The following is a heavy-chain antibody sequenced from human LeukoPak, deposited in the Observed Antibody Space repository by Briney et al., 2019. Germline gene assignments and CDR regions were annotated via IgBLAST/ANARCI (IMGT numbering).Heavy chain of an antibody. V-gene: IGHV5-51*01. Sequence: GESLKISCKGSGYSFTSYWIGWVRQMPGKGLEWMGIICPGDSDTRYSPSFQGQVTISADKSISTACLQWSSLKASDTAMYYCASVKTGTTFYFDYWGQGTLVTVSS. J-gene: IGHJ4*02. CDR2: ICPGDSDT. D-gene: IGHD1-7*01. CDR1: GYSFTSYW. CDR3: ASVKTGTTFYFDY.